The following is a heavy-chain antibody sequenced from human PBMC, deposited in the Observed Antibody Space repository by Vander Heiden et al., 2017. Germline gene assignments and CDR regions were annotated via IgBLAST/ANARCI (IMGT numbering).Heavy chain of an antibody. J-gene: IGHJ4*02. CDR3: ARAGSGSSRFFDS. Sequence: QVQLVQSGAAVKKPGASVKVSCKASGYTFTSYGISWVRQAPGQGPEWMGWISAYNGNTNYPQKLQGRVTLTTDTSTKTAYMELRSRRSDDTAVYYCARAGSGSSRFFDSWGQGTLVTVSS. D-gene: IGHD1-26*01. CDR1: GYTFTSYG. CDR2: ISAYNGNT. V-gene: IGHV1-18*01.